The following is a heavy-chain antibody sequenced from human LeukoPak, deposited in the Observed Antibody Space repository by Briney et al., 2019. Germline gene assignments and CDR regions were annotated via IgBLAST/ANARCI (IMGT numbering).Heavy chain of an antibody. CDR2: ISGSGGST. Sequence: GGSLRLSCVVSRFTFSNYAMSWVRQAPGKGLEWVSAISGSGGSTFYADSVKGRFTISRDNSKSTLYLQMSSLRAEDTAVYYCANEGYYYFGMDVWGQGTTVTVSS. CDR1: RFTFSNYA. J-gene: IGHJ6*02. CDR3: ANEGYYYFGMDV. V-gene: IGHV3-23*01.